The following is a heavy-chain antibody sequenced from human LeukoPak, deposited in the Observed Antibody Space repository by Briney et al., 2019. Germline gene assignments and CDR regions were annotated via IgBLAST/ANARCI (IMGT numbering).Heavy chain of an antibody. V-gene: IGHV3-53*01. CDR1: GLTGSHNY. D-gene: IGHD2-8*01. Sequence: PGGSLRLSCAASGLTGSHNYVSWVRQAPGKGLEWVSAIHTSGDTRYADPVKGRFTISRDNAKNSLSLQMTSLRVDDSAVYYCVRGQTNLDNWFDPWGQGALVIVSS. J-gene: IGHJ5*02. CDR3: VRGQTNLDNWFDP. CDR2: IHTSGDT.